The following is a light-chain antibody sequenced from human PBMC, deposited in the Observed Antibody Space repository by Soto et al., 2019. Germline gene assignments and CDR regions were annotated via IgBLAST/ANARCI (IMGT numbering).Light chain of an antibody. CDR1: QDFSNF. J-gene: IGKJ4*01. CDR3: QQLYSFPLT. V-gene: IGKV1-9*01. CDR2: DAS. Sequence: DIQLTQCPSFLSASIGDRVTITCRASQDFSNFLAWYQQKPGRAPKLLMYDASTLQSGVPSRFSGSGSGTEFTLTISSLQPEDFATYYCQQLYSFPLTFGGGTKVDIK.